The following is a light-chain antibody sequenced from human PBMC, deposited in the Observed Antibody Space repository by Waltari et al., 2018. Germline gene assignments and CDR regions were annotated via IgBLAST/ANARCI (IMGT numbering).Light chain of an antibody. J-gene: IGKJ4*01. Sequence: ETLMTQSPATLSVSPGERATLSCRASQSIGRNLAWYQQKPGQAPKLLIYGASTRAAGVPIRFSGSGSGTEFTLTINSLQSEDFAVYYCQQYNNWPLTFGGGTKVEIK. CDR2: GAS. V-gene: IGKV3-15*01. CDR3: QQYNNWPLT. CDR1: QSIGRN.